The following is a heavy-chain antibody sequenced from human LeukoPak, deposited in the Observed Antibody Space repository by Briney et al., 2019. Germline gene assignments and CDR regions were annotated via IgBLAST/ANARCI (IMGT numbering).Heavy chain of an antibody. CDR2: ISSSGSTI. D-gene: IGHD6-19*01. Sequence: PGGSLRLSCAASGFTFSSYEMNWFRQAPGKGLEWVSYISSSGSTIYYADSVKGRFTISRDNAKNSLYLQMNSLRAEDTAVYYCARIAVAGTFLSWGQGTLVTVSS. CDR1: GFTFSSYE. V-gene: IGHV3-48*03. J-gene: IGHJ4*02. CDR3: ARIAVAGTFLS.